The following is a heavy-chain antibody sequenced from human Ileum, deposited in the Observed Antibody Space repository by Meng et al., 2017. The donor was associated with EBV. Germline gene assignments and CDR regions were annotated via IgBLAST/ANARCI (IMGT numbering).Heavy chain of an antibody. J-gene: IGHJ5*02. V-gene: IGHV4-59*01. CDR2: IHYSGTI. D-gene: IGHD3-16*01. CDR3: ARGGDIELPPFDP. Sequence: QEEEQGAGPGMVKPSESLSLAFSVCYGSISKYYRCWIRQPPEEVLELMGYIHYSGTIQYTPSLKSRVTISVDTSKNQFSLKLRFVTSAATAVYYCARGGDIELPPFDPWGQGTLVTVSS. CDR1: YGSISKYY.